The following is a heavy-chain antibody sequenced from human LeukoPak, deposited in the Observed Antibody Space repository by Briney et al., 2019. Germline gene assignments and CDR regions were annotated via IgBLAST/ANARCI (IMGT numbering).Heavy chain of an antibody. J-gene: IGHJ4*02. V-gene: IGHV3-48*03. Sequence: GGSLRLSCAASGFTFSTYEMNWVRQAPGKGLEWVSYMSSGGSTIYYADSVKGRFTISRDNAKNSLYLQMNSLRAEDTAVYYCARGPRVYFDYWGQGTLVTVS. CDR2: MSSGGSTI. CDR3: ARGPRVYFDY. CDR1: GFTFSTYE.